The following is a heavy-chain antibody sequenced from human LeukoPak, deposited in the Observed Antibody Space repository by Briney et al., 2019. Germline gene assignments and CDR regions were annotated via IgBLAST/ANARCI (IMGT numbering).Heavy chain of an antibody. J-gene: IGHJ6*02. V-gene: IGHV5-51*01. CDR2: IYPGDSDT. CDR1: GYSFTSYW. CDR3: ARQYSYGPYSSYYYYGMDV. D-gene: IGHD5-18*01. Sequence: GESLQISCKGSGYSFTSYWIGWVRQMPGKGLEWMGIIYPGDSDTRYSPSFQGQVTISADKSISTAYLQWSSLKASDTAMYYCARQYSYGPYSSYYYYGMDVWGQGTTVTVSS.